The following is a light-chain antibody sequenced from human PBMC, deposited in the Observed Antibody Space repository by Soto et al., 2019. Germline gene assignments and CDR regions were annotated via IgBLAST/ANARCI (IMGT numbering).Light chain of an antibody. CDR1: QSVSSSY. CDR2: GTS. Sequence: EMVLTQSPGTLSLSPGERATLSCRASQSVSSSYLAWYQQKPGQAPRLLIYGTSSRATAIPDRFSGSGSGTDFTFTISRLETEDFAVYYCQQYGSSSWTFGQGTKVDI. V-gene: IGKV3-20*01. CDR3: QQYGSSSWT. J-gene: IGKJ1*01.